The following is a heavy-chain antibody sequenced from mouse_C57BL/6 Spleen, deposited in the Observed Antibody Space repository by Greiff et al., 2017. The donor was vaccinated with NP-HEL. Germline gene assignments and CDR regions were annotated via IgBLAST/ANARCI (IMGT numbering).Heavy chain of an antibody. CDR2: IDPEDGET. J-gene: IGHJ2*01. V-gene: IGHV14-2*01. CDR1: FFHLPVSY. CDR3: ASYYYGSSYVGFDY. Sequence: LLNPVASVTLSFPSSFFHLPVSYLHLLTHLTLPCLALICSIDPEDGETKYAPKCQGKATITADTSSNTAYLQLSSLTSEDTAVYYCASYYYGSSYVGFDYWGQGTTLTVSS. D-gene: IGHD1-1*01.